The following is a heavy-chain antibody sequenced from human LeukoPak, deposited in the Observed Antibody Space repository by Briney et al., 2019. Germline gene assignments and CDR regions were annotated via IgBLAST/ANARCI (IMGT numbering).Heavy chain of an antibody. CDR1: GYSFSSYW. J-gene: IGHJ4*02. D-gene: IGHD3-16*01. Sequence: PGGSLRLSCAASGYSFSSYWMHWVRQAPGKGLVWVARINTDGSVTGYADSVKGRFTIPRDNAKNMLYLQMNSLRAEDTAVYYCTRAPLGYYWGRGTLVTVSS. CDR2: INTDGSVT. CDR3: TRAPLGYY. V-gene: IGHV3-74*01.